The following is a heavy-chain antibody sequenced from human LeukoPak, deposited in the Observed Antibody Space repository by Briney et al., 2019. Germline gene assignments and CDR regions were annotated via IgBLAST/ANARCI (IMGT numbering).Heavy chain of an antibody. D-gene: IGHD6-6*01. J-gene: IGHJ4*02. CDR2: INPSGGST. CDR3: ARGPLVAARLDY. Sequence: GASVKVSCKASGYTFTSYYMHWVRQAPGQGLEWMGIINPSGGSTSYAQKFQGRVTMTRDMSTSTVYMGLSSLRSEDTAVCYCARGPLVAARLDYWGQGTLVTVSS. CDR1: GYTFTSYY. V-gene: IGHV1-46*01.